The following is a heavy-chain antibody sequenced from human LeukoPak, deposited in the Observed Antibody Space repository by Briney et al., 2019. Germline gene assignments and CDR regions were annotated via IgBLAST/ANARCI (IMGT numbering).Heavy chain of an antibody. CDR3: ARSGQWELRAIYYFDY. V-gene: IGHV3-23*01. J-gene: IGHJ4*02. D-gene: IGHD1-26*01. CDR2: ISGGSDTA. CDR1: GFTFSSYA. Sequence: GGSLRLSCVASGFTFSSYALNWVRQGPGKGLEWVSGISGGSDTAYYADSVRDRFTISRDNSKNTLYLQMNSLRAEDTAVYYCARSGQWELRAIYYFDYWGQGTLVTVSS.